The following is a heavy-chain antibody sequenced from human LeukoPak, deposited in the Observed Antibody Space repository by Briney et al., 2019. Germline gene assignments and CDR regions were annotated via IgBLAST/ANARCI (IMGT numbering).Heavy chain of an antibody. CDR2: VYYSGST. CDR1: GGSISGGTYY. J-gene: IGHJ4*02. V-gene: IGHV4-39*01. CDR3: ARRYSRAALVDFGY. D-gene: IGHD2-15*01. Sequence: PSETLSLTCTVSGGSISGGTYYWAWIRQPPGTGLEWIGSVYYSGSTDYNPSLKSRVSISLDTSKNQFSLKLRSVTAADTAVYYCARRYSRAALVDFGYWGQGTLVTVSS.